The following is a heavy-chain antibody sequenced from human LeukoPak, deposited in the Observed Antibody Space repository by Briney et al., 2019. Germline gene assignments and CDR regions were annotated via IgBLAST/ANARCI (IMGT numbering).Heavy chain of an antibody. Sequence: ASVKVSCKASGYTFTGYYTHWVRQAPGQGLEWMGWINPNSGGTNYAQKFQGRVTMTRDTSISTAYMELSRLRSDDTAVYYCARDGGYSYPRGFDYWGQGTLVTVS. V-gene: IGHV1-2*02. D-gene: IGHD5-18*01. CDR2: INPNSGGT. CDR3: ARDGGYSYPRGFDY. CDR1: GYTFTGYY. J-gene: IGHJ4*02.